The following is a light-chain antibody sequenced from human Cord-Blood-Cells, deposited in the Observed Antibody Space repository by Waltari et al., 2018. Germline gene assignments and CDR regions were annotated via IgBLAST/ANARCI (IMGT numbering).Light chain of an antibody. CDR2: DAS. CDR1: QSASSY. V-gene: IGKV3-11*01. CDR3: QQRSNWPPIT. J-gene: IGKJ5*01. Sequence: EIVLTQSPATLSLSPGERATLTCRASQSASSYLAWYQQKPGQAPRLLIYDASNRATGIPARFSGSGSGTDFTLTISSLEPEDFAVYYCQQRSNWPPITFGQGTRLEIK.